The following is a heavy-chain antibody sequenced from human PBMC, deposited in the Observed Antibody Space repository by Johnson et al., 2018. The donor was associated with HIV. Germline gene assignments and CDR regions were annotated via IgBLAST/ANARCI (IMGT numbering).Heavy chain of an antibody. Sequence: DVQVVESGGGLVQPGGSLRLSCAASGFTFSSYDMHWVRQATGKGLEWVSAIGTAGDTYYPGSVKGRFTISRENAKNSLYLQMNSLRAGDTAVYYCARELRGAQNDAFDIWGQGTMVTVSS. CDR3: ARELRGAQNDAFDI. V-gene: IGHV3-13*01. CDR1: GFTFSSYD. CDR2: IGTAGDT. J-gene: IGHJ3*02. D-gene: IGHD1-26*01.